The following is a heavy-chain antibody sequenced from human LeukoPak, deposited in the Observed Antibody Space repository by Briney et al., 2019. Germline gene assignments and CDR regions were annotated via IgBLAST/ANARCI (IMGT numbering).Heavy chain of an antibody. V-gene: IGHV5-51*01. CDR1: GYSFTSYW. CDR2: IYPGDSDT. J-gene: IGHJ4*02. CDR3: ARQVTMVRGPPDY. D-gene: IGHD3-10*01. Sequence: GESLQISCKGSGYSFTSYWIGWVRQMPGKGLEWMGIIYPGDSDTRYSPSFQGQVTISADKSISTAYLQWSSLKASDTAMYYCARQVTMVRGPPDYWGQGTLVTVSS.